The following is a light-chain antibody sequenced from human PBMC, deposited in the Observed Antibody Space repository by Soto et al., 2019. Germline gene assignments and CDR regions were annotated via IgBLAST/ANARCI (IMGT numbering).Light chain of an antibody. J-gene: IGLJ2*01. Sequence: QSALTQPASVSGSPGQSITISCTGTSSDVGGYNHVSWYQQHPGKAPKLMIYDVTNRPSGVSNRFSGSKSGNTASLIISGLQAEDEAYYYCSSYSSSSTVVFGGGTKLTVL. CDR3: SSYSSSSTVV. CDR1: SSDVGGYNH. V-gene: IGLV2-14*01. CDR2: DVT.